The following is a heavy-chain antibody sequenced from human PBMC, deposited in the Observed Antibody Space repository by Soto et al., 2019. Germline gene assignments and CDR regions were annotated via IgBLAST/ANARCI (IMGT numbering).Heavy chain of an antibody. V-gene: IGHV3-7*01. Sequence: EVQLVESGGGLVQPGGSLRLSCTASGFTFSDSWMTWVRQAPGKGLEWVARIKPDESEKKYADSVKGRFSVSRDNAQNSLYLQMNNLRVDDTAVYFCARAYLGRLPRRADYYYAMDVWGRGTTVTVSS. CDR1: GFTFSDSW. D-gene: IGHD1-26*01. CDR3: ARAYLGRLPRRADYYYAMDV. CDR2: IKPDESEK. J-gene: IGHJ6*02.